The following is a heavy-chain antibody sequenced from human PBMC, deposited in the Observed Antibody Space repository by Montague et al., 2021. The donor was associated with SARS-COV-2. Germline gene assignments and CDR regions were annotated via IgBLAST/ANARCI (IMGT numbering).Heavy chain of an antibody. D-gene: IGHD5-24*01. CDR1: GDSVSSNIAT. CDR3: ARLRRPDGYSYWFGP. Sequence: CAISGDSVSSNIATWNWIRQSPSRGLEWLGRTYHRSKWYNDYAESVKSRITIDPDTSKHQFSLHLNSVTAADTAVYYCARLRRPDGYSYWFGPWGQGTLVTVSS. J-gene: IGHJ5*02. CDR2: TYHRSKWYN. V-gene: IGHV6-1*01.